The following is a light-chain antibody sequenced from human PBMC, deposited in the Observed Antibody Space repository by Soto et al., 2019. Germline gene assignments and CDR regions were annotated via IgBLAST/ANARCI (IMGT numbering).Light chain of an antibody. J-gene: IGKJ1*01. CDR3: QQSYSTPTWT. CDR2: AAS. Sequence: DIQMALSPSAVSASVRDRVTITCRASQSISSYLNWYQQKPGKAPKVLIYAASSLQSGVPSRFSGSGSGTDFTLTISSLQPEDFATYYCQQSYSTPTWTFGQGTKVDFK. CDR1: QSISSY. V-gene: IGKV1-39*01.